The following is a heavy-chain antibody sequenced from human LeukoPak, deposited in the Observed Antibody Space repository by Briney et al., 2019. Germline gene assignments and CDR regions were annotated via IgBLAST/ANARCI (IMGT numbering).Heavy chain of an antibody. Sequence: ASVKVSCKVFGDTFKNYHISWVRQAPGEGPEWMGWTNPNSGGTNYAQRFQDRVTMTRDTSLSTVYMEVSGLRSDDTAVYHCATQATTGWHFSWGQGTLVTVSS. CDR2: TNPNSGGT. CDR1: GDTFKNYH. D-gene: IGHD6-19*01. J-gene: IGHJ5*02. V-gene: IGHV1-2*02. CDR3: ATQATTGWHFS.